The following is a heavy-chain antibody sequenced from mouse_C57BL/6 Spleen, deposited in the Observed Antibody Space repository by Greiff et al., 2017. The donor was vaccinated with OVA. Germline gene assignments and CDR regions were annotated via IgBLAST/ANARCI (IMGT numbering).Heavy chain of an antibody. D-gene: IGHD1-1*01. V-gene: IGHV5-4*01. CDR1: GFTFSSYA. J-gene: IGHJ2*01. CDR3: AREVTTVVAPVGYFDY. Sequence: EVQLVESGGGLVKPGGSLKLSCAASGFTFSSYAMSWVRQTPEKRLEWVATISDGGSYTYYPDNVKGRFTISRDNAKNNLYLQMSHLKSEDTAMYYCAREVTTVVAPVGYFDYWGQGTTLTVSS. CDR2: ISDGGSYT.